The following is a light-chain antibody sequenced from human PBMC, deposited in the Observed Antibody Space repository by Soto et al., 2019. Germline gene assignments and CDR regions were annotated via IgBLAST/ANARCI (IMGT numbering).Light chain of an antibody. CDR2: SAS. V-gene: IGKV1-9*01. CDR3: QQLDRYPFT. CDR1: LGISGY. J-gene: IGKJ4*01. Sequence: DIQLTQSPSFLSASVVDRVTMTCRASLGISGYLAWYQQKPGKVPRLLIYSASSLQSGVPSRFSGSGSGTEFTLTISSLQPVDFSSYYCQQLDRYPFTFGGGTKVEI.